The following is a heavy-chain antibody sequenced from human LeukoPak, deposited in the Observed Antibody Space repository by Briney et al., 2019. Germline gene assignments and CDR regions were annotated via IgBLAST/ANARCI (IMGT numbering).Heavy chain of an antibody. Sequence: ASVKVSCKASGYTLTDYYMHWVRQAPGQGLEWMGWINPNSGGTNSAQKFQGRVTMTRDTSISTAYMELRSLRSDDTAVYYCARGFGDPRFPLDYWGQGTLVTVSS. CDR3: ARGFGDPRFPLDY. CDR1: GYTLTDYY. CDR2: INPNSGGT. V-gene: IGHV1-2*02. J-gene: IGHJ4*02. D-gene: IGHD3-10*01.